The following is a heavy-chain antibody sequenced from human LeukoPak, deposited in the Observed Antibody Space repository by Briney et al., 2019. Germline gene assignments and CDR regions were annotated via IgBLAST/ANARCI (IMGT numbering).Heavy chain of an antibody. D-gene: IGHD3-16*01. V-gene: IGHV3-21*01. J-gene: IGHJ3*01. CDR1: GFTFSSYS. Sequence: PGGSLRLSCAASGFTFSSYSMNWVRQAPGKGLEWVSSFSSSSSYIDYADSVKGRFTISRDNAKNSLYLQMNSLRAEDTAVYYCANEGGGAFDFWGQGTMVTVSS. CDR2: FSSSSSYI. CDR3: ANEGGGAFDF.